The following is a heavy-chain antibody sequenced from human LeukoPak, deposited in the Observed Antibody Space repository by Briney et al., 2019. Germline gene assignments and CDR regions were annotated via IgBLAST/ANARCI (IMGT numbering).Heavy chain of an antibody. J-gene: IGHJ5*02. CDR1: GFTFSSYS. D-gene: IGHD3-22*01. CDR3: ARSITMIVVPINWFDP. Sequence: GGSLRLSCAASGFTFSSYSMNWVRQAPGKGLEWVSSISSSSYIYYADSVKGRFTISRDNAKNSLYLQMNSLRAEDTAVYYCARSITMIVVPINWFDPWGQGTLVTVSS. CDR2: ISSSSYI. V-gene: IGHV3-21*01.